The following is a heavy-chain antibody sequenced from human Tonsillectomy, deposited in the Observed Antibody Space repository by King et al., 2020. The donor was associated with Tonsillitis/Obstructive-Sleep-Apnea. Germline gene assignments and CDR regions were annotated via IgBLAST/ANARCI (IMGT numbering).Heavy chain of an antibody. CDR2: IYPGDSYT. CDR3: VKLRGKYSRSWWPLGDTYFDL. D-gene: IGHD6-13*01. V-gene: IGHV5-51*03. CDR1: GYRFTSYW. J-gene: IGHJ2*01. Sequence: QLVQSGAEVKKPGESLKISCKGSGYRFTSYWIGWVRQMPGRGLEWMGIIYPGDSYTRYSPSFQGQVTISADKSISTAYLQWSSLKASDTAMYYCVKLRGKYSRSWWPLGDTYFDLWGRGTLVTVSS.